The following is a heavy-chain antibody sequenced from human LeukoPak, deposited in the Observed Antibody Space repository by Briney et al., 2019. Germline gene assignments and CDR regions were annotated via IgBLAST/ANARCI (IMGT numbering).Heavy chain of an antibody. CDR2: VYYSGST. Sequence: PSETLSLTCTVSGGSISSSSYYWGWIRQPPGKGLEWIGSVYYSGSTYHNPSLKSRVTISVDTSKNQFSLKLSSVTAADTAVYYCARLSADYDFWSGYSNWFDPWGQGTLVTVSS. CDR1: GGSISSSSYY. D-gene: IGHD3-3*01. CDR3: ARLSADYDFWSGYSNWFDP. V-gene: IGHV4-39*01. J-gene: IGHJ5*02.